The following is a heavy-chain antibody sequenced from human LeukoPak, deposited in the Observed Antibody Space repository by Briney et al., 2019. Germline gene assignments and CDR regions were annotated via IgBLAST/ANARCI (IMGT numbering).Heavy chain of an antibody. J-gene: IGHJ4*02. CDR3: ARRGSGNYYNVYYFDY. D-gene: IGHD3-10*01. V-gene: IGHV1-2*02. CDR2: INPNSGGT. Sequence: GASVKVSCKASGYTFTDYYIHWVRQALGQGLEWMGWINPNSGGTNYAQKSQDRVTMTRDASISTAYMELSSLRSDDTALYYCARRGSGNYYNVYYFDYWSQGTLVTVSS. CDR1: GYTFTDYY.